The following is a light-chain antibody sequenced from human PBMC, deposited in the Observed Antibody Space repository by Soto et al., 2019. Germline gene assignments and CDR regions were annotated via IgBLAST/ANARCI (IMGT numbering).Light chain of an antibody. CDR2: DTS. J-gene: IGKJ1*01. V-gene: IGKV3-11*01. Sequence: EIVLTQSPATLSLSPGERATLSCRASQTVGSYLAWFRQTPGQAPRLLIYDTSIRATGIPASFSGSGSGTDFTLTISSLEAEDFAVYYCQQRSDWPPTFGQGTKVEIK. CDR1: QTVGSY. CDR3: QQRSDWPPT.